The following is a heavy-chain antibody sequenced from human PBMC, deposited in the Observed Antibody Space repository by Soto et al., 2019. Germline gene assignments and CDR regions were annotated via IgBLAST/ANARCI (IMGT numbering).Heavy chain of an antibody. Sequence: PXESLTSAHQGSVYGFASYLIIWVRQMPGKGLEWMGRIDPSDSYTNYSPSFQGHVTISADKSISTAYLQWSSLKASDTAMYYCARPVLKGMDVWGHGTTVTVSS. CDR1: VYGFASYL. J-gene: IGHJ6*02. D-gene: IGHD2-15*01. V-gene: IGHV5-10-1*01. CDR2: IDPSDSYT. CDR3: ARPVLKGMDV.